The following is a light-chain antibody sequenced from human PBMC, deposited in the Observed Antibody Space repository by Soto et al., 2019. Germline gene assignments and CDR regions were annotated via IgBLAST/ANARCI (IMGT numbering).Light chain of an antibody. CDR1: NIGSKS. V-gene: IGLV3-21*04. J-gene: IGLJ2*01. CDR3: QVWDSSSDHPVV. Sequence: SYELTQPPSVSVAPGKTARITCGGNNIGSKSVHWYQQNPGQAPVLVIYYDSDRPSGIPERLSGSNSGNTATLTISRVEAGDEADYYCQVWDSSSDHPVVFGGGTKLTVL. CDR2: YDS.